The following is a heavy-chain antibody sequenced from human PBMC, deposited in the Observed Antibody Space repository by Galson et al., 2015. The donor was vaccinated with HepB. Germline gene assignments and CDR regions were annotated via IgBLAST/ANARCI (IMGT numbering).Heavy chain of an antibody. Sequence: LRLSCAASGFTFGSFTMNWVRQAPGKGLEWVSYISSSRYSKYYADPVKGRFTISRDNAKNSLYLQMNSLRAEDTAVYYCARGRGTGYFDSWGQGTLVTVSS. J-gene: IGHJ4*02. D-gene: IGHD3-9*01. CDR3: ARGRGTGYFDS. CDR2: ISSSRYSK. V-gene: IGHV3-48*04. CDR1: GFTFGSFT.